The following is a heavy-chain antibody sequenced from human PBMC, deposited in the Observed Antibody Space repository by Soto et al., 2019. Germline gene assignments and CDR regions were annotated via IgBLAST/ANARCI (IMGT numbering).Heavy chain of an antibody. CDR2: INPSGGST. Sequence: ASVKVSCKASGYTFTSYYMHWVRQAPGQGLEWMGIINPSGGSTSYAQKFQGRVTMTRDTSTSTVYMELSSLRSEDTAVYYCARDLNYYDSSGYSHRFDYWGQGTLFTVSS. D-gene: IGHD3-22*01. V-gene: IGHV1-46*01. CDR3: ARDLNYYDSSGYSHRFDY. CDR1: GYTFTSYY. J-gene: IGHJ4*02.